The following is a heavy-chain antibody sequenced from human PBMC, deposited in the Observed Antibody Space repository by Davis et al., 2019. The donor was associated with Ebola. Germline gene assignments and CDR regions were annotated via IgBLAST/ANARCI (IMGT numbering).Heavy chain of an antibody. CDR2: ISGSGGST. Sequence: PGGSLRLSCAASGFTFSSYAMSWVRQAPGKGLEWVSAISGSGGSTYYADSVKGRFTISRDNSKNTLYLQMNSLRGDDTAIYHCARGPFYMDVWGQGTAVTVSS. CDR3: ARGPFYMDV. J-gene: IGHJ6*02. V-gene: IGHV3-23*01. CDR1: GFTFSSYA.